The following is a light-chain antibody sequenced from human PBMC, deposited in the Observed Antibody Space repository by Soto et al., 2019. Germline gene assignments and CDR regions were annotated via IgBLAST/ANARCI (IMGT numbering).Light chain of an antibody. J-gene: IGKJ4*01. V-gene: IGKV3-15*01. CDR2: GAS. CDR1: QSVSSN. Sequence: ETAMTQSPATLSVSPGEGATLSCRASQSVSSNLAWYQQKPGQAPRLLFYGASTRATGIPARFSGSGSGTEFTLTISSLQSEDFAVYYCQQYKNWPVTFGGGTKVDIK. CDR3: QQYKNWPVT.